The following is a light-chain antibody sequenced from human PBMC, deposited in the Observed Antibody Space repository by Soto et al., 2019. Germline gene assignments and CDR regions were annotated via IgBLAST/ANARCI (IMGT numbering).Light chain of an antibody. CDR2: AAS. CDR3: LQYDSYPHT. CDR1: QVISTS. Sequence: GESVTITCRASQVISTSLAWYQVKPGKAPKLLIYAASTLESGVPSRFSATVSGTEFSLTITSLQPEDFATYYCLQYDSYPHTFGQGTRLEIK. V-gene: IGKV1-9*01. J-gene: IGKJ5*01.